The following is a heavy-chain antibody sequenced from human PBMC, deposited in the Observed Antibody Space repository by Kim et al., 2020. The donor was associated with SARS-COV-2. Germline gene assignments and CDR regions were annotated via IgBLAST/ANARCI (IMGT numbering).Heavy chain of an antibody. CDR1: GYTFTSYA. CDR2: INAGNGNT. Sequence: ASVKVSCKASGYTFTSYAMHWVRQAPGQRLEWMGWINAGNGNTKYSQKFQGRVTITRDTSASTAYMELSSLRSEDTAVYYCAREGYYDSSGYWTHYYYGKDVWGQGTTVTVSS. D-gene: IGHD3-22*01. CDR3: AREGYYDSSGYWTHYYYGKDV. V-gene: IGHV1-3*01. J-gene: IGHJ6*02.